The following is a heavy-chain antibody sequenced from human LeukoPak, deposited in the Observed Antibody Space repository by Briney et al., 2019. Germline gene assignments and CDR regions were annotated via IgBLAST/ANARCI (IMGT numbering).Heavy chain of an antibody. D-gene: IGHD6-19*01. J-gene: IGHJ4*02. CDR1: GFTFSRYA. CDR3: ARPYTSGYSSGWYYFDY. V-gene: IGHV3-30-3*01. Sequence: GGSLRLSCAASGFTFSRYAMHWVRQAPGKGLEWVAVIAYDGSNKYYADSVKGRFTISRDNSKNTLYLQMNSLRAEDTAVYYCARPYTSGYSSGWYYFDYWGQGTLVTVSS. CDR2: IAYDGSNK.